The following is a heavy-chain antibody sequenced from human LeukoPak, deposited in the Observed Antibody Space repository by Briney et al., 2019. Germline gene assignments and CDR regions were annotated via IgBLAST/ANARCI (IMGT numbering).Heavy chain of an antibody. V-gene: IGHV1-69*04. J-gene: IGHJ1*01. CDR2: IIPILGIA. Sequence: SVKVSCKASGGTFSSYAISWVRQAPGQGREWMGRIIPILGIANYAQKFQGRVTITADKSTSTAYMELSSLRSEDTAVYYCAREAAAAPGSFQHWGQGTLVTVSS. CDR1: GGTFSSYA. CDR3: AREAAAAPGSFQH. D-gene: IGHD6-13*01.